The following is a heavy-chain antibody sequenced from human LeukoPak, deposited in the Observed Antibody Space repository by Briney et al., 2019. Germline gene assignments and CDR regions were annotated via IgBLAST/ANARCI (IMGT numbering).Heavy chain of an antibody. CDR1: GFTFSSYG. CDR3: AKSSPIYYSNYALRGWHYYGMDV. J-gene: IGHJ6*02. V-gene: IGHV3-30*18. CDR2: ISYDGSNK. Sequence: GGSLRLSCAASGFTFSSYGMHWVRQAPGKGLEWVAVISYDGSNKYYADSVKGRFTISRDNSKNTLYLQMNSLRAEDTAVYYCAKSSPIYYSNYALRGWHYYGMDVWGQGTTVTVSS. D-gene: IGHD4-11*01.